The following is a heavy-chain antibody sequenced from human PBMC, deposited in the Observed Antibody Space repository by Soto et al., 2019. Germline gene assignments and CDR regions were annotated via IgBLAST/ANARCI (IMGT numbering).Heavy chain of an antibody. V-gene: IGHV3-23*01. J-gene: IGHJ4*02. CDR2: ISGSGGST. D-gene: IGHD1-26*01. CDR3: ARRGSGSYYDY. Sequence: EVQLLESGGGLVQPGGSLRLSCAASGFTFSSYAMRWVRQAPVKGLEWVSAISGSGGSTCYADSVKGRFTISRDNSKNTLNLQMNSLRAEDTAVYYCARRGSGSYYDYWGQGTLVTVSS. CDR1: GFTFSSYA.